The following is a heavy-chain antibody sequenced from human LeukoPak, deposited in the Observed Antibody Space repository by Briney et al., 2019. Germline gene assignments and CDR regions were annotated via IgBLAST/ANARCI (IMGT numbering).Heavy chain of an antibody. Sequence: GGSLRLSCAASGSTVSSNYMSWVRQAPGKGLEWVSVIYSGGSTYYADSVKGRFTISRHNSENTLYLQMNSLRPEDTAVYYCAREYSSSRSDAFDVWGQGTMVSVSS. CDR3: AREYSSSRSDAFDV. CDR2: IYSGGST. V-gene: IGHV3-53*04. D-gene: IGHD6-13*01. CDR1: GSTVSSNY. J-gene: IGHJ3*01.